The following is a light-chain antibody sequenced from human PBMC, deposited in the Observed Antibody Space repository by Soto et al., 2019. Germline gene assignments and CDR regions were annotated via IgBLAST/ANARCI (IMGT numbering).Light chain of an antibody. Sequence: QSVLTQPPSVSGAPGQRVTISCTGSSSNIGAGYDVHWYQRFPGTAPKLLIYGNSNRPSGVPDRFSGSKSGTSASLAITGLQAEDEADYYCQSYDSSLSGSRVFGGGTKVTVL. CDR3: QSYDSSLSGSRV. CDR1: SSNIGAGYD. CDR2: GNS. V-gene: IGLV1-40*01. J-gene: IGLJ2*01.